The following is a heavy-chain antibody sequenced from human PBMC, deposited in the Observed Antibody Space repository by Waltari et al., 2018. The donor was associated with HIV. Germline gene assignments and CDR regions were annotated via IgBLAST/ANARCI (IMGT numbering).Heavy chain of an antibody. J-gene: IGHJ4*02. CDR1: GYTFTTYY. Sequence: QVQLVQSGAEVKKPGASVKVSCKASGYTFTTYYIHWVRQAPGQELAWMGVINPSGGRTTYAQKFQGRVTMTRDTSTSTVYMEMSSLRSEDTAVYYCARWTGDFCFDYWGQGTLVTVSS. CDR3: ARWTGDFCFDY. V-gene: IGHV1-46*01. D-gene: IGHD3-3*01. CDR2: INPSGGRT.